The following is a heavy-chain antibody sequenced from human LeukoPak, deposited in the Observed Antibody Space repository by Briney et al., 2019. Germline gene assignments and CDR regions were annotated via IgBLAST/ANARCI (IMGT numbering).Heavy chain of an antibody. D-gene: IGHD3-22*01. V-gene: IGHV4-34*01. CDR3: ARAYYYDSSGYYDYFDY. CDR1: GGSISNYY. J-gene: IGHJ4*02. Sequence: SETLSLTCTVSGGSISNYYWSWIRQPPGKGLEWIGEINHSGSTNYNPSLKSRVTISVDTSKNQFSLKLSSVTAADTAVYYCARAYYYDSSGYYDYFDYWGQGTLVTVSS. CDR2: INHSGST.